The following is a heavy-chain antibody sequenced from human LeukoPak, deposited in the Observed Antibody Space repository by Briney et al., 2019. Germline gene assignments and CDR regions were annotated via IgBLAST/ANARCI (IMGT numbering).Heavy chain of an antibody. CDR1: GGSFSGYY. J-gene: IGHJ3*02. V-gene: IGHV4-34*01. CDR2: INHSGST. CDR3: ARGNSGSYSDAFDI. D-gene: IGHD1-26*01. Sequence: HPSETLSLTCAVYGGSFSGYYWSWIRQPPGKGLGWIGEINHSGSTNYNPSLKSRVTISVDTSKNQFSLKLSSVTAADTAVYYCARGNSGSYSDAFDIWGQGTMVTVSS.